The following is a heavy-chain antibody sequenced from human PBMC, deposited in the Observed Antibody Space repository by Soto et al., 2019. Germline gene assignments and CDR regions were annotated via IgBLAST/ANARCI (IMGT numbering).Heavy chain of an antibody. V-gene: IGHV3-74*01. Sequence: EVQLVESGGDLVQPGGFLRLSCATSGFTFSRYWMHWVRQVPGKGLVWVSRINSDGSSISYSDSVKGRFTISRDNAKNTLYLQMNRLRVEDSAVYYCARLPVDTVTSLDYWGQGTLVTVYS. CDR3: ARLPVDTVTSLDY. D-gene: IGHD5-18*01. J-gene: IGHJ4*02. CDR2: INSDGSSI. CDR1: GFTFSRYW.